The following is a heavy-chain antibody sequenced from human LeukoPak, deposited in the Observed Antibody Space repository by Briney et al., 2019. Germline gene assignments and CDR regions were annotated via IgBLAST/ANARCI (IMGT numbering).Heavy chain of an antibody. D-gene: IGHD6-19*01. CDR1: GGSISSSSYY. J-gene: IGHJ4*02. CDR2: IYYSGST. CDR3: ARGAYSSGSYYFDH. V-gene: IGHV4-39*07. Sequence: SETLSLTCTVSGGSISSSSYYWGWIRQPPGKGLEWIGSIYYSGSTYYNPSLKSRVTISVDTSKNQFSLKLSSVTAADTAVYYCARGAYSSGSYYFDHWGQGTLVTVSS.